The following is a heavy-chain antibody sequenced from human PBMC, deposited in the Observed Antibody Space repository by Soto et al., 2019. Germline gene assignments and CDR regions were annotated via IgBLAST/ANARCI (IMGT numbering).Heavy chain of an antibody. CDR2: ISYDGSNK. J-gene: IGHJ6*02. V-gene: IGHV3-30-3*01. D-gene: IGHD3-10*01. CDR3: ARETWYYYGSGSLGYYYYGMDV. CDR1: GFTFSSYA. Sequence: QVQLVESGGGVVQPGRSLRLSCAASGFTFSSYAMHWVRQAPGKGLEWVAVISYDGSNKYYADSVKGRFTISRDNSKNTLYLKMNSLRAEDTALYYCARETWYYYGSGSLGYYYYGMDVWGQGTTVTVSS.